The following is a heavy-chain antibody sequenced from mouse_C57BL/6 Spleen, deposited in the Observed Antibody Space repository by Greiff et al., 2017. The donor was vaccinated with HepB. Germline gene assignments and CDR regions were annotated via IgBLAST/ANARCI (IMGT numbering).Heavy chain of an antibody. CDR2: IDPETGGT. D-gene: IGHD2-3*01. CDR3: TFYDGYY. Sequence: VQLQESGAELVRPGASVTLSCKASGYTFTDYEMHWVKQTPVHGLEWIGAIDPETGGTAYNQKFKGKAILTADKSSSRAYMELRSLTSEDSAVYYCTFYDGYYWGQGTTLTVSS. V-gene: IGHV1-15*01. J-gene: IGHJ2*01. CDR1: GYTFTDYE.